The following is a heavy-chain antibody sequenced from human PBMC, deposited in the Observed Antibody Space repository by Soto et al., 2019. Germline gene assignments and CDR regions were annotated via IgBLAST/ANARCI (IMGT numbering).Heavy chain of an antibody. CDR1: GGSISTGGYY. CDR2: FYYSGST. CDR3: ARSVFP. J-gene: IGHJ5*02. V-gene: IGHV4-31*03. Sequence: QVQLQAPGPGLVKPSQTLSLTCTVSGGSISTGGYYWNWIRQHPGKGLEWIGYFYYSGSTYYNPSLKSRVTISVNTSKTQFSLKLSSVTAADTAVYYCARSVFPWGQGTLVTVSS.